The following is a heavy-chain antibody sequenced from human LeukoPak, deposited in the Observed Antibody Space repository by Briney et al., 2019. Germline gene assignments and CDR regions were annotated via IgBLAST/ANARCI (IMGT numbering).Heavy chain of an antibody. CDR3: ARADSSGYNWYFDL. J-gene: IGHJ2*01. D-gene: IGHD3-22*01. V-gene: IGHV3-21*01. Sequence: GGSLRLSCAASGFTFSSYAMSWVRQAPGKGLEWVSSISSSSSYIYYADSVKGRFTISRDNAKNSLYLQMNSLRAEDTAVYYCARADSSGYNWYFDLWGRGTLVTVSS. CDR2: ISSSSSYI. CDR1: GFTFSSYA.